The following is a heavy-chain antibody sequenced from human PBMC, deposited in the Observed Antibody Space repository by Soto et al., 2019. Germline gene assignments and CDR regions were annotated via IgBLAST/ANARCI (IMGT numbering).Heavy chain of an antibody. CDR3: ARANYFDSSGPFDY. J-gene: IGHJ4*02. V-gene: IGHV4-31*03. Sequence: TLSLTCTVSGASISSGAYYWSWIRQHPGKGLEWIGYIYYSGSTYYNPSLESRVTLSVDTSRNQFSLKVSSVTAADTAVYYCARANYFDSSGPFDYWGPGTLVTV. CDR2: IYYSGST. CDR1: GASISSGAYY. D-gene: IGHD3-22*01.